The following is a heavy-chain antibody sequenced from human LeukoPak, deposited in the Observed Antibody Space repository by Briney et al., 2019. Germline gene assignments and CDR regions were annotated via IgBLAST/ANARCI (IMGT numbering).Heavy chain of an antibody. CDR2: TSGSGGST. V-gene: IGHV3-23*01. CDR3: AELGITMIGGV. D-gene: IGHD3-10*02. J-gene: IGHJ6*04. CDR1: GFTFSSYA. Sequence: PGGSLRLSCAASGFTFSSYAMSWVRQAPGKGLEWVSATSGSGGSTYYADPVKGRFTISRDNAKNSLYLQMNSLRAEDTAVYYCAELGITMIGGVWGKGTTVTISS.